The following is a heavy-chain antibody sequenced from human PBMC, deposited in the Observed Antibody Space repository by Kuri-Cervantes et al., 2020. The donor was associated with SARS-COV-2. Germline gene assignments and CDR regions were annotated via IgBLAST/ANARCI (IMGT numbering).Heavy chain of an antibody. Sequence: SETLSLTCAFYGESFSGYYWNWIRQSPGKGLEWIGEVNHRGSTNYNPSLKSRVTISVDTSSKQFSLHLGSVTAADTAVYYCARDQEQWLVHDAFDIWGQGTMVTVSS. CDR2: VNHRGST. D-gene: IGHD6-19*01. CDR1: GESFSGYY. J-gene: IGHJ3*02. CDR3: ARDQEQWLVHDAFDI. V-gene: IGHV4-34*01.